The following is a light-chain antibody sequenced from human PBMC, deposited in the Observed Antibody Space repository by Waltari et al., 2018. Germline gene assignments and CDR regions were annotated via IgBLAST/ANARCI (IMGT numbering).Light chain of an antibody. CDR2: GAS. J-gene: IGKJ1*01. CDR1: QSVSSK. CDR3: HQYNNWPRT. V-gene: IGKV3-15*01. Sequence: EIVMTQSPATLSVYPGERATLSCRASQSVSSKLAWYQQKPGQAPRLLIYGASTRATGIPARFSGSGSGTEFTLTISSLQSEDFAVYYCHQYNNWPRTFGQGTKVEIK.